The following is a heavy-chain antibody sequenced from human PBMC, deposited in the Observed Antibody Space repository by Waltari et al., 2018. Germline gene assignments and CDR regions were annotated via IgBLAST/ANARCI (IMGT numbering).Heavy chain of an antibody. Sequence: QVQLQQWGAGLLKPSETLSLTCAVYGGSFSGYYWSWIRQPPGKGLEWIGEVNHSGSTNDNPSLKSRVTISVDTSKNQFSLKLSSVTAADTAVYYCASGLWDRRYYYYMDVWGKGTTVTVSS. D-gene: IGHD1-26*01. V-gene: IGHV4-34*01. CDR2: VNHSGST. CDR1: GGSFSGYY. J-gene: IGHJ6*03. CDR3: ASGLWDRRYYYYMDV.